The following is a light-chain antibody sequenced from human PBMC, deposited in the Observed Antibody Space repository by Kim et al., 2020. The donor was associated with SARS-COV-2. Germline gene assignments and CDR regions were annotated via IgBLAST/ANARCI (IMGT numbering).Light chain of an antibody. CDR3: YSAAVPPV. J-gene: IGLJ3*02. CDR2: KDS. CDR1: VLAKKY. Sequence: SYELTQPSSVSVSPGQTARITCSGDVLAKKYARWFQQKPGQAPVLVIYKDSERPSGIPERFSGSSSGTTVTLTISGAQVEDEADYYCYSAAVPPVFG. V-gene: IGLV3-27*01.